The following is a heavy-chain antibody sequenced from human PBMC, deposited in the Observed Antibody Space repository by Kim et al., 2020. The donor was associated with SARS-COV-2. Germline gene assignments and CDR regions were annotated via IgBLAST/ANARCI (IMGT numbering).Heavy chain of an antibody. Sequence: GGSLRLSCAASGFTFTSYAMNWVRQAPGKGLEWVSTVSGNGITTHYADSVKGRFTISRDNSKNTVSLQMNNLRAEDTASYYCTTLAARPYWFDSWGHGTLVTVSS. CDR2: VSGNGITT. CDR3: TTLAARPYWFDS. D-gene: IGHD6-6*01. J-gene: IGHJ5*01. V-gene: IGHV3-23*01. CDR1: GFTFTSYA.